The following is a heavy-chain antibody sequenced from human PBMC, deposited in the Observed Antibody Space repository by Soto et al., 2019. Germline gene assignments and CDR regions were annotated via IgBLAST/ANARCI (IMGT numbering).Heavy chain of an antibody. D-gene: IGHD6-6*01. V-gene: IGHV3-48*02. J-gene: IGHJ6*02. CDR1: GFTFSSYS. Sequence: VQLVESGGGVVQPGRSLRLSCAASGFTFSSYSMNWVRQAPGKGLQWVSYISSSGSTTYYADSVRGRFTISRDNAKNSLYLQMNSLRDEDTAVYYCARPSKMYTSSSCGMDVWGQGTTVTVSS. CDR2: ISSSGSTT. CDR3: ARPSKMYTSSSCGMDV.